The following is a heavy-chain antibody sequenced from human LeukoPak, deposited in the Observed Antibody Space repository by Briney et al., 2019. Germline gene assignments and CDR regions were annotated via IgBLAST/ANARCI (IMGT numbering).Heavy chain of an antibody. CDR1: GGSFSGYY. J-gene: IGHJ5*02. V-gene: IGHV4-34*01. CDR2: INHSGST. CDR3: ARGITMVRGINWFDP. D-gene: IGHD3-10*01. Sequence: PETLSLTCAVYGGSFSGYYWSWIRQPPGKGLEWIGEINHSGSTNYNPSLKSRVTISVDTSKDQFSLKLSSVTAADTAVYYCARGITMVRGINWFDPWGQGTLVTVSS.